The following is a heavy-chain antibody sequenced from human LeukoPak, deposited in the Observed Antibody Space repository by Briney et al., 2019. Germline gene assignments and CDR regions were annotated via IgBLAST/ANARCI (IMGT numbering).Heavy chain of an antibody. Sequence: GGSLRLSCAASGFTLSNYWMHWVRQVPGKGLVWVSRINSDGRSTSYADSVKGRFTISRDNAKNTLYLQMNSLRAEDTAVYYCARGYYDSSGYYLIDYWGQGTLVTVSS. CDR1: GFTLSNYW. CDR2: INSDGRST. J-gene: IGHJ4*02. V-gene: IGHV3-74*01. CDR3: ARGYYDSSGYYLIDY. D-gene: IGHD3-22*01.